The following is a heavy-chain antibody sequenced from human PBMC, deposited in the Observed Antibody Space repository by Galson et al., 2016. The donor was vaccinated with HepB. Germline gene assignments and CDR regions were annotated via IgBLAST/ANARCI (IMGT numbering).Heavy chain of an antibody. J-gene: IGHJ5*02. CDR2: ISGGGGTK. CDR1: GFPFSNYA. D-gene: IGHD3-10*01. Sequence: SLRLSCAASGFPFSNYAMSWVRQAPGKGLEWISAISGGGGTKYYADSVRGRFIISRDNSRNTVFLQMNRLRVEDTAIYYCANIILRVTVGRHPVNRWGQGTLVTVSS. CDR3: ANIILRVTVGRHPVNR. V-gene: IGHV3-23*01.